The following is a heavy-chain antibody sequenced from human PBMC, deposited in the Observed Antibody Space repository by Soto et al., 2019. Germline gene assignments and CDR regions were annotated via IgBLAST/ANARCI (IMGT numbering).Heavy chain of an antibody. D-gene: IGHD2-2*01. CDR3: ARVGYCSSTSYPFDY. CDR1: GGSISSYY. J-gene: IGHJ4*02. V-gene: IGHV4-59*08. Sequence: PSETLSLTCTVSGGSISSYYWSWIRQPPGKGLEWIGYIYYSGSTNYNPSLKSRVTISVDTSKNQFSLKLSSVTAADTAVYYCARVGYCSSTSYPFDYWGQGTLVTVS. CDR2: IYYSGST.